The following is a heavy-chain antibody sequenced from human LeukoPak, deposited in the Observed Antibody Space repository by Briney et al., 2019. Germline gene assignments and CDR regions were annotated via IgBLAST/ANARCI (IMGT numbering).Heavy chain of an antibody. CDR1: GYTFTGYY. Sequence: GSVKVSCKASGYTFTGYYMHWVRQAPGQGLEWMGWINPNSGGTNYAQKFQGWVTMTRDTSISTAYMELSRLRSDDTAVYYCARDRIEQQPAYYYYYGMDVWGQGTTVTVSS. CDR2: INPNSGGT. CDR3: ARDRIEQQPAYYYYYGMDV. V-gene: IGHV1-2*04. D-gene: IGHD6-13*01. J-gene: IGHJ6*02.